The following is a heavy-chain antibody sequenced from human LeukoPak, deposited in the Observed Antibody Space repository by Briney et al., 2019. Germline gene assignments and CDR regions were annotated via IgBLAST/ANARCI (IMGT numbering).Heavy chain of an antibody. Sequence: KPSETLSLTCSVSGVSISSYYWSWLRQPPGKGLEWLGYIYYSGSTNYNPSLKSRVTISVDTSKNQFSLKLSSVTAADTAVYYCARHESGSYYIGYYYYGMDVWGQGTTVTVSS. D-gene: IGHD1-26*01. J-gene: IGHJ6*02. CDR1: GVSISSYY. CDR2: IYYSGST. V-gene: IGHV4-59*08. CDR3: ARHESGSYYIGYYYYGMDV.